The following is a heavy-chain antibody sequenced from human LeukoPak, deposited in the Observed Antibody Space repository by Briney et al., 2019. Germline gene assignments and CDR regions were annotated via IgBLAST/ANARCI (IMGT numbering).Heavy chain of an antibody. CDR1: GFTFSSYA. J-gene: IGHJ6*02. D-gene: IGHD6-13*01. CDR3: AKVYSGIDYYGMDV. Sequence: GGSLRLSCAASGFTFSSYAMSWVRQAPGKGLEWVSALSGSGDSTYYADSVKGRFTISRDNSKNTLYLQMNSLRPEDTAVYYCAKVYSGIDYYGMDVWGQGTTVTVSS. CDR2: LSGSGDST. V-gene: IGHV3-23*01.